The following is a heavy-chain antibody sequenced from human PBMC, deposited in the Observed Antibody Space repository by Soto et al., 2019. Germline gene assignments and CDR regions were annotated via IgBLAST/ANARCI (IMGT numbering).Heavy chain of an antibody. V-gene: IGHV1-24*01. CDR2: FDPEDGET. CDR1: GYTLTELS. CDR3: ATANSYDSSGCSIDY. D-gene: IGHD3-22*01. J-gene: IGHJ4*02. Sequence: ASVKVSCKVSGYTLTELSMHWVRQAPGKGLEWMGSFDPEDGETIYAQKFQGRVTMTEDTSTDTAYMELSSLRSEDTAVYYCATANSYDSSGCSIDYWGQGTLVTVSS.